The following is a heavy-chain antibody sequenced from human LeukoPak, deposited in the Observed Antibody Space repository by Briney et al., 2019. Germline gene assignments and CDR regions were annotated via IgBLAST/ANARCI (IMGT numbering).Heavy chain of an antibody. J-gene: IGHJ3*02. CDR2: INSYNGNT. V-gene: IGHV1-18*01. Sequence: GASVKVSCKASGYTFTSYGISWVRQAPGQGLERVGWINSYNGNTNYAQKLQGRVTLTTDTSTSTAYMELRSLRSDDTAVYYCARQITMIVVVINDPFDIWGQGTMVTVSS. D-gene: IGHD3-22*01. CDR1: GYTFTSYG. CDR3: ARQITMIVVVINDPFDI.